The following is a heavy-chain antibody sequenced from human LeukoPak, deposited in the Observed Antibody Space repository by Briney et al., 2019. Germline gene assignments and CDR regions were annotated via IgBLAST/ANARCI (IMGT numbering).Heavy chain of an antibody. V-gene: IGHV4-31*03. CDR1: GGSISSGGYY. CDR3: ARVWVGATPPIHDAFDI. CDR2: IYYSGST. D-gene: IGHD1-26*01. Sequence: SETLSLTCTVSGGSISSGGYYWSWLRQHPGKGLEWIGYIYYSGSTYYNPSLKSRVTISVDTSKNQFSLKLSSVTAADTAVYYCARVWVGATPPIHDAFDIWGQGTMVTVSS. J-gene: IGHJ3*02.